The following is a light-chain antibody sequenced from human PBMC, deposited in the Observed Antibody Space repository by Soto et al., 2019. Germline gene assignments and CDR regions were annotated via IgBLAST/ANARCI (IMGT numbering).Light chain of an antibody. CDR1: QSISTW. V-gene: IGKV1-5*01. CDR3: QQYSSFWT. CDR2: DAF. Sequence: DIQMTQSPSTLSASVGDRVTITCRASQSISTWLAWYQQKPGKAPKHLIYDAFYLVRGVPSRFSGSGSGTEFTLTISSLQPDDLATYYCQQYSSFWTFGQGTKVEI. J-gene: IGKJ1*01.